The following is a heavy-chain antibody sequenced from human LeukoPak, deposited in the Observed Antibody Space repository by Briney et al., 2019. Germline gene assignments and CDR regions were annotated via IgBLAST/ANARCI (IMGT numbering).Heavy chain of an antibody. J-gene: IGHJ4*02. D-gene: IGHD5-24*01. CDR1: GFTVSSNY. CDR2: IYSGGST. Sequence: GGSLRLSCAASGFTVSSNYMSWVRQAPGKGLEWVSVIYSGGSTYYADSVKGRFTISRHNSKNTLYLQMNSLRAGDTAVYYCARVAPGRWLQNIDYWGQGTLVTVSS. V-gene: IGHV3-53*04. CDR3: ARVAPGRWLQNIDY.